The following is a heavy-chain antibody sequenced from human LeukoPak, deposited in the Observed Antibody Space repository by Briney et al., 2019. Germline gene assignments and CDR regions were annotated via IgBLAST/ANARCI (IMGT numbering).Heavy chain of an antibody. Sequence: PSETLSLTCTVSGCSISSGSYYWTWIRQPAGKGLEWIGRIHTSGSANYSPSLKSRVTISVDTSKNQISLKVSSVTAADTAVYYCARDEHGRDGYNEIWGQGTLVTVSS. CDR3: ARDEHGRDGYNEI. CDR1: GCSISSGSYY. D-gene: IGHD5-24*01. CDR2: IHTSGSA. V-gene: IGHV4-61*02. J-gene: IGHJ4*02.